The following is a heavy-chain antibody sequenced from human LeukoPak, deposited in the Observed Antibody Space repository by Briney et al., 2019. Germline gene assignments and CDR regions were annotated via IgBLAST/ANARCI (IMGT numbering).Heavy chain of an antibody. D-gene: IGHD4-11*01. CDR1: GDPISSSSYY. CDR2: MYYSSGNT. V-gene: IGHV4-39*01. Sequence: PSETLSLTCTVAGDPISSSSYYWDWIRQPPGKGLEWIGNMYYSSGNTFYNPSLKSRVTISVDTSKNQFSLKLNSVTAADTAVYFCAPHRAAVTHFDYWGQGTLVIVSS. J-gene: IGHJ4*02. CDR3: APHRAAVTHFDY.